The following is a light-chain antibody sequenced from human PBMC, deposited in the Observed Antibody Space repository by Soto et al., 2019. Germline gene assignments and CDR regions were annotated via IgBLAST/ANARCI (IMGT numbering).Light chain of an antibody. V-gene: IGKV1-9*01. CDR3: QQLYIFPLT. Sequence: DIRMTQSPSSLSASVGDRVTITCRGSQSISSFLAWYQQKPGKAPNLLMYAASTLQSGVPSRFSGGESGTEYTLTISSLQPEDSATYYCQQLYIFPLTFGQGTRLEIK. CDR1: QSISSF. CDR2: AAS. J-gene: IGKJ5*01.